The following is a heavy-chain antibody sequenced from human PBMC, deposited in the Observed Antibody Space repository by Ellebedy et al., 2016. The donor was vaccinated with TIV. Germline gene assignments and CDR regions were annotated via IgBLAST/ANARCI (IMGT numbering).Heavy chain of an antibody. CDR3: ARDPSERRGIYSSSAFFDY. J-gene: IGHJ4*02. D-gene: IGHD6-6*01. CDR2: ISSSSSYI. Sequence: GESLKISCAASGFTFSSYSVNWVRQAPGKGLEWVSSISSSSSYIYYADSVKGRFTISRDNAKNSLYLQMNSLRAEDTAVSYCARDPSERRGIYSSSAFFDYWGQGTLVTVSS. V-gene: IGHV3-21*01. CDR1: GFTFSSYS.